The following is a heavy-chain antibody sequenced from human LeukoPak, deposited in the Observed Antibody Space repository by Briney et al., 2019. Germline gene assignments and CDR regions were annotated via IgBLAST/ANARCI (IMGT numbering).Heavy chain of an antibody. D-gene: IGHD2-2*01. CDR3: AKPCEDIVVVPAAWWAFGI. CDR2: ISGSGGST. V-gene: IGHV3-23*01. CDR1: GFTFSSYA. Sequence: GGSLRLSCAASGFTFSSYAMSWVRQAPGKGLEWVSAISGSGGSTYYADSVKGRFTISRDNSKNTLYLQMNSLRAEDTAVYYCAKPCEDIVVVPAAWWAFGIWGQGTMVTVSS. J-gene: IGHJ3*02.